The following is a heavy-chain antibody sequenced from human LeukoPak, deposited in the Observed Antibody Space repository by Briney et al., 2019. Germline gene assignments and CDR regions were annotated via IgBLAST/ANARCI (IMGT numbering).Heavy chain of an antibody. CDR2: ISGSGGGT. D-gene: IGHD3-10*01. CDR3: ANYGSGKDYFDY. CDR1: GFTFSSYA. J-gene: IGHJ4*02. Sequence: PGGPLRLSCAASGFTFSSYAMSWVRQAPGKGLEWVSAISGSGGGTYYADSVKGRFTISRDNSKNMLYLQMNSLRAEDTAVYYCANYGSGKDYFDYWGQGTLVTVSS. V-gene: IGHV3-23*01.